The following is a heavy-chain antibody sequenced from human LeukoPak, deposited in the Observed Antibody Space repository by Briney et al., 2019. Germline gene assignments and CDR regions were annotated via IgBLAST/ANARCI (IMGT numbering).Heavy chain of an antibody. CDR2: INTNTGGT. D-gene: IGHD5-12*01. J-gene: IGHJ6*03. Sequence: ASVKVSCKASGYNFTGYYSHWVRQAPGQGLEWMGWINTNTGGTNYAQKFQGRVTMTRDTSISTAYMELSRVRSDDTAMYYCARFYSGYGNYYYYMDVWGKGTTVTVSS. V-gene: IGHV1-2*02. CDR1: GYNFTGYY. CDR3: ARFYSGYGNYYYYMDV.